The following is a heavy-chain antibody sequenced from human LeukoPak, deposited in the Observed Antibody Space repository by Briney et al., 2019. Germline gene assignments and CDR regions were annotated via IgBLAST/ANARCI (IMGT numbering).Heavy chain of an antibody. CDR3: ARAPDYGDYGTDY. CDR1: GFTFSSYG. Sequence: PGGSLGLSCAASGFTFSSYGMHWVRQAPGKGLEWVAVIWYDGSNKYYADSVKGRFTISRDNAKNSLYLQMNSLRAEDTAVYYCARAPDYGDYGTDYWGQGTLVTVSS. CDR2: IWYDGSNK. J-gene: IGHJ4*02. V-gene: IGHV3-33*01. D-gene: IGHD4-17*01.